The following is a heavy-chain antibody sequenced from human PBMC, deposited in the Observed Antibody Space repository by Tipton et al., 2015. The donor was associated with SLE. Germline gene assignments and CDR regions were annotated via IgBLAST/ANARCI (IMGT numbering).Heavy chain of an antibody. Sequence: QVQLVQSGAEVKKPGSSVRVSCTASGGTLSSYTVTWVRQAPGQGLEWMGRIIPVVGMTRYAQNFQGRITVTADKSTNTAYMELDSPTSVDTALYYCAREGPYNAFDSWGQGRMLTVSS. CDR3: AREGPYNAFDS. CDR1: GGTLSSYT. CDR2: IIPVVGMT. V-gene: IGHV1-69*09. J-gene: IGHJ3*02.